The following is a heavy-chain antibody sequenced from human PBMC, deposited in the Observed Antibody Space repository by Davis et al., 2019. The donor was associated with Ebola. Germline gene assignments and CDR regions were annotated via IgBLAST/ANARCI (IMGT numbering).Heavy chain of an antibody. J-gene: IGHJ5*02. D-gene: IGHD3-16*01. CDR2: ISYDGSNK. V-gene: IGHV3-30*03. CDR1: GFTFSSYS. CDR3: SRRRLRLGTKGGFDP. Sequence: GESLKISCAASGFTFSSYSMNWVRQAPGKGLEWVAVISYDGSNKYYADSVKGRFTISRDNSKNTLYLQMNSLRAEDTAVYYCSRRRLRLGTKGGFDPWGQGTLVTVSS.